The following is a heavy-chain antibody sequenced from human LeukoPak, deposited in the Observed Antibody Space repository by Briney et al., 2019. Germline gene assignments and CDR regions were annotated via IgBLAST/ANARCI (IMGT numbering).Heavy chain of an antibody. D-gene: IGHD2-15*01. CDR3: ARVRSYAGYCSGGSCYSEGWYFDY. CDR1: GFTVSSNY. V-gene: IGHV3-53*01. CDR2: IYSSGTT. Sequence: GGSLRLSCAASGFTVSSNYMSWVRQAPGKGLEWVSVIYSSGTTYYADSVKGRFTISRDNAKNSLYLQMNSLRAEDTAVYYCARVRSYAGYCSGGSCYSEGWYFDYWGQGTLVTVSS. J-gene: IGHJ4*02.